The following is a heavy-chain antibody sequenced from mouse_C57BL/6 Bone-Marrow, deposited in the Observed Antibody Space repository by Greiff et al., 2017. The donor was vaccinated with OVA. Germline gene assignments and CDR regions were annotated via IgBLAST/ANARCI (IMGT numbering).Heavy chain of an antibody. D-gene: IGHD2-1*01. CDR1: GYTFTGYW. Sequence: QVQLQQSGAELMKPGASVKLSCKATGYTFTGYWIEWVKQRPGHGLEWIGEILPGSGSTNYNEKFKGKATFTADTSSNTAYMQLSSLTTEDSAIYYCARSRIYYGNYFTIVYFDVWGTGTTVTVSS. V-gene: IGHV1-9*01. CDR3: ARSRIYYGNYFTIVYFDV. J-gene: IGHJ1*03. CDR2: ILPGSGST.